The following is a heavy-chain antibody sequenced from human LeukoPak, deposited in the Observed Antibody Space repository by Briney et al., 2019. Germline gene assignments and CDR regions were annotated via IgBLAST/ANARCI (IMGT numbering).Heavy chain of an antibody. CDR2: IYYSGST. J-gene: IGHJ5*02. D-gene: IGHD6-13*01. Sequence: PSETLSLACTVSGGSISSYYWSWIRQPPGKGLEWIGYIYYSGSTNYNPSLKSRVTISVDTSKNQFSLKLSSVTAADTAVYYCAREEQQLASFDPWGQGTLVTVSS. CDR3: AREEQQLASFDP. V-gene: IGHV4-59*01. CDR1: GGSISSYY.